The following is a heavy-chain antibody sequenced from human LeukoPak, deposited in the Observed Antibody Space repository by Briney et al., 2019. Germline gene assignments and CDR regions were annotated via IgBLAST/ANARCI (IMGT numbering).Heavy chain of an antibody. J-gene: IGHJ6*01. CDR1: GFTLGDHA. CDR2: IRSYAYRGTT. V-gene: IGHV3-49*04. D-gene: IGHD5-18*01. Sequence: PGRSLRLSCSTSGFTLGDHAMSWVRQAPGKGLEGVGFIRSYAYRGTTEYPAAVKGRFTISRDDSRSIVYLQMDGLKREDTGIYYCSRGPIGLWVYNGMDVWGQGTTVTVSS. CDR3: SRGPIGLWVYNGMDV.